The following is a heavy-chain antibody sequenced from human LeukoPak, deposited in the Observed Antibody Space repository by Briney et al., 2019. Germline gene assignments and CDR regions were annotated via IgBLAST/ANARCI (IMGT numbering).Heavy chain of an antibody. Sequence: GGSLRLSCAASGVTFSSYGMHWVRQAPGKGLEWVAVISYDGSNKYYADSVKGRFTISRDNSKNTLYLQMNSLRAEDTAVYYCAKVDCSSTSCYYGMDVWGKGSAVTVSS. J-gene: IGHJ6*04. CDR2: ISYDGSNK. CDR1: GVTFSSYG. CDR3: AKVDCSSTSCYYGMDV. V-gene: IGHV3-30*18. D-gene: IGHD2-2*01.